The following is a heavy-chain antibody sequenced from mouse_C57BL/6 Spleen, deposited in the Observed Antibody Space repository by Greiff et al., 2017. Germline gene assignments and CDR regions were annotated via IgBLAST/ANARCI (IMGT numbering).Heavy chain of an antibody. V-gene: IGHV14-3*01. D-gene: IGHD2-3*01. CDR1: GFNIKNTY. J-gene: IGHJ2*01. CDR2: IDPANGNT. CDR3: APYDGYFDY. Sequence: EVQLQQSVAELVRPGASVKLSCTASGFNIKNTYMHLVKQRPEQGLEWIGRIDPANGNTKYAPKFQGKATITADTSSNTAYLQLSSLTSEDTAIYYCAPYDGYFDYWGQGTTLTVSS.